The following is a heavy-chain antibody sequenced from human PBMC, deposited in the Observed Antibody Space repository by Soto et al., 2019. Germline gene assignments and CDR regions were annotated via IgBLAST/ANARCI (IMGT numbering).Heavy chain of an antibody. CDR2: ISSSSSTI. CDR3: ARDLGDYSDYYYGMDV. J-gene: IGHJ6*02. Sequence: GGSLILSCAASGFTFSSYSMNWVRQAPGKGLEWVSYISSSSSTIYYADSVKGRFTISRDNAKNSLYLQMNSLRDEDTAVYYCARDLGDYSDYYYGMDVWGQGTTVTVSS. D-gene: IGHD4-4*01. V-gene: IGHV3-48*02. CDR1: GFTFSSYS.